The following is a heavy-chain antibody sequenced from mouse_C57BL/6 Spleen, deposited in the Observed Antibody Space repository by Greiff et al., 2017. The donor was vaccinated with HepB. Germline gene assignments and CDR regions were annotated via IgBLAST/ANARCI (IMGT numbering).Heavy chain of an antibody. Sequence: DVMLVESGGDLVKPGGSLKLSCAASGFTFSSYGMSWVRQTPDKRLEWVATISSGGSYTYYPDSVKGRFTISRDNAKNTLYLQMSSLKSEDTAMYSCSRHGSTVVANYAMDYWGQGTSVTVSS. CDR2: ISSGGSYT. CDR3: SRHGSTVVANYAMDY. J-gene: IGHJ4*01. D-gene: IGHD1-1*01. CDR1: GFTFSSYG. V-gene: IGHV5-6*02.